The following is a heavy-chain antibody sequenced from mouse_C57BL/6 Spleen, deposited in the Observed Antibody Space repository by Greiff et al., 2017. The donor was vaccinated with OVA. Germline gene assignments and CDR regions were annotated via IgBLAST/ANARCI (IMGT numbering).Heavy chain of an antibody. CDR3: ARNKDYGSSSHFDY. CDR1: GFSLTSYA. D-gene: IGHD1-1*01. Sequence: VQRVESGPGLVAPSQSLSITCTVSGFSLTSYAISWVRQPPGKGLEWLGVIWTGGGTNYNSALKSRLSISKDNSKSQVFLKMNSLQTDDTARYYCARNKDYGSSSHFDYWGQGTTLTVSS. J-gene: IGHJ2*01. CDR2: IWTGGGT. V-gene: IGHV2-9-1*01.